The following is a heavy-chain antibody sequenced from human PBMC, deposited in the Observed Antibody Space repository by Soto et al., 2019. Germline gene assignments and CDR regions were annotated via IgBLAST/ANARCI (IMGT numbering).Heavy chain of an antibody. CDR2: IYYSGST. CDR1: GGSISSSSYY. V-gene: IGHV4-39*01. Sequence: SETLSLTCTVSGGSISSSSYYWGWIRQPPGKGLEWIGSIYYSGSTYYNPSLKSRVTRSVDTSKNQFSLKLSSVTAADTAVYYCASTYCTNGVCYTAIYRANDAFDIWGQGTMVTVSS. J-gene: IGHJ3*02. D-gene: IGHD2-8*01. CDR3: ASTYCTNGVCYTAIYRANDAFDI.